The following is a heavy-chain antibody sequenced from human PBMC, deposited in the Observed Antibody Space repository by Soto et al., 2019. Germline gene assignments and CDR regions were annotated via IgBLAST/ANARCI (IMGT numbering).Heavy chain of an antibody. CDR2: INHSGST. CDR3: ARGPGGYGYYYYYYGMDV. J-gene: IGHJ6*02. D-gene: IGHD5-18*01. V-gene: IGHV4-34*01. Sequence: TSETLSLTCAVYGGSFSVYYWSWIRQPPGKGLEWIGEINHSGSTNYNPSLKSRVTISVDTSKNQFSLKLSSVTAADTAVYYCARGPGGYGYYYYYYGMDVWGQGTTVTVSS. CDR1: GGSFSVYY.